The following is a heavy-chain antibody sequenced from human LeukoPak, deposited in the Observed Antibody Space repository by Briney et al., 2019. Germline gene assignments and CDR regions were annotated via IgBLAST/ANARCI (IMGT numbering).Heavy chain of an antibody. D-gene: IGHD6-19*01. V-gene: IGHV3-23*01. CDR3: AKRGSGWPKADYYCMDV. CDR2: ISGSGGST. Sequence: GGSLRLSCAASGFTFSSYAMSWVRQAPGKGLEWVSAISGSGGSTYYADSVKGRFTISRDNSKNTLYLQMNSLRAEDTAVYYCAKRGSGWPKADYYCMDVWGKGTTVTVSS. CDR1: GFTFSSYA. J-gene: IGHJ6*03.